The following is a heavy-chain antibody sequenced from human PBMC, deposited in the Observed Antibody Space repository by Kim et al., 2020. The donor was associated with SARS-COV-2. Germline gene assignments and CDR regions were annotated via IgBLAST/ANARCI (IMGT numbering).Heavy chain of an antibody. CDR3: ARFPENYDFWSGYYGFDY. V-gene: IGHV3-21*01. D-gene: IGHD3-3*01. CDR2: ISSSSSYI. J-gene: IGHJ4*02. CDR1: GFTFSSYS. Sequence: GGSLRLSCAASGFTFSSYSMNWVRQAPGKGLEWVSCISSSSSYIYYADSVKGRFTISRDNAKNSLYLQMNSLRAEDTAVYYCARFPENYDFWSGYYGFDYWGQGTLVTVSS.